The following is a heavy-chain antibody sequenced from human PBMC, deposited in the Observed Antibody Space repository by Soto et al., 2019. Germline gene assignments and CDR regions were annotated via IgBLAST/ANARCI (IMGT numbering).Heavy chain of an antibody. CDR1: GYIFTSYW. D-gene: IGHD3-10*01. CDR2: IYPGDSDT. Sequence: PGESLKISCKGSGYIFTSYWIGWVRQMPGKGLEWMGIIYPGDSDTRYSPSFQGQVTISADKSISTAYLQWSSLKASDTATYYCASSMTMVRGPTGVKAFDIWGQGTMVTVSS. J-gene: IGHJ3*02. CDR3: ASSMTMVRGPTGVKAFDI. V-gene: IGHV5-51*01.